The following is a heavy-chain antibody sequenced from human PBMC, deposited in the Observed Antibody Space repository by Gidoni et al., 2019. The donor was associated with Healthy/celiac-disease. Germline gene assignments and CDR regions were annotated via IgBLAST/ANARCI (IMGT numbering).Heavy chain of an antibody. CDR2: INAGNGNT. V-gene: IGHV1-3*01. CDR1: GYTFTSYA. Sequence: QVQLVQSGAEVKKPGASVKVSCKASGYTFTSYAMHWVRQAPGQRLEWMGWINAGNGNTKYSQKFQGRVTITRDTSASTAYMELSSLRSEDTAVYYCARVRIVGAPCGFDYWGQGTLVTVSS. CDR3: ARVRIVGAPCGFDY. D-gene: IGHD1-26*01. J-gene: IGHJ4*02.